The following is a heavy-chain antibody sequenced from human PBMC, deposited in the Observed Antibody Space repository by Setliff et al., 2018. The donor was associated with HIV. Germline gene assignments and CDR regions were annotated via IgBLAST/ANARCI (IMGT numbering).Heavy chain of an antibody. CDR1: GGSISNGYYY. CDR2: IYTSGKT. J-gene: IGHJ2*01. D-gene: IGHD1-26*01. V-gene: IGHV4-61*09. CDR3: ARAAYSGTYLWEPATDL. Sequence: SETLSLTCTVSGGSISNGYYYWSWIRQPAGKGLEWIGHIYTSGKTHYSPSLKSRITISADTSKNQLSLNLSSVTAADTAVYYCARAAYSGTYLWEPATDLWGRGTLVTVSS.